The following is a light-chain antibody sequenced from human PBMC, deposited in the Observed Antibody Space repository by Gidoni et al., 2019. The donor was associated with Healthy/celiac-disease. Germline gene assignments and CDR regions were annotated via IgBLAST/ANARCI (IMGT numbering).Light chain of an antibody. V-gene: IGLV1-40*01. CDR3: QSYDSSLSVSYV. CDR2: GNS. J-gene: IGLJ1*01. Sequence: QSVLTPPPSVSGAPGQRVTISCTGSSSNIGAGYDVHWYQQLPGTAPKLLIYGNSNRPSGVPDRFSGSKSGTSASLAITGLQAEDEADYYCQSYDSSLSVSYVFGTGTKVTVL. CDR1: SSNIGAGYD.